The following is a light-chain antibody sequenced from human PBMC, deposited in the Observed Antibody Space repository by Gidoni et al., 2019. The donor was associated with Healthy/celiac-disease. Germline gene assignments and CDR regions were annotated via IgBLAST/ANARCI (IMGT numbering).Light chain of an antibody. CDR1: SSDVGGYNY. Sequence: QSALTQPACVSGSPGQSITISCTGTSSDVGGYNYVSWYQQHPGKAPKLMIYEVSNRPSGVSNRFSGSKSGNTASLTISGLQAEDEADYYCCSYASSSTLVFGGGTKLTVL. J-gene: IGLJ2*01. CDR2: EVS. CDR3: CSYASSSTLV. V-gene: IGLV2-14*01.